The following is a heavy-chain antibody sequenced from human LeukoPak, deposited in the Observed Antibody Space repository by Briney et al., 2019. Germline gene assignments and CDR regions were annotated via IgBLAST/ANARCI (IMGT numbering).Heavy chain of an antibody. CDR2: IRSKANSYAT. CDR3: TRLVRYYDSSGYYYLFDY. J-gene: IGHJ4*02. D-gene: IGHD3-22*01. Sequence: SGGSLRLSCAASGFTFSGSAMHWVRQASGKGLEWVGRIRSKANSYATAYAASVKGRFTISRDDSKNTAYLQMNSLKTEDTAVYYCTRLVRYYDSSGYYYLFDYWGQGTLVTVSS. V-gene: IGHV3-73*01. CDR1: GFTFSGSA.